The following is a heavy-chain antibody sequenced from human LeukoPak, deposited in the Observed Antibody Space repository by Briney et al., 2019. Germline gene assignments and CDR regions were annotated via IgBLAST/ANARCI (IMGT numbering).Heavy chain of an antibody. Sequence: GASVKVSCKASGYTFTGYYMHWVRQAPGQGLEWMGWINPNSGGTNYAQKFQVRVTMTRDTSISTAYMELSRLRSDDTAVYYCARVESYYYGSGSSPIIDPWGQGTLVTVSS. D-gene: IGHD3-10*01. CDR1: GYTFTGYY. V-gene: IGHV1-2*02. J-gene: IGHJ5*02. CDR2: INPNSGGT. CDR3: ARVESYYYGSGSSPIIDP.